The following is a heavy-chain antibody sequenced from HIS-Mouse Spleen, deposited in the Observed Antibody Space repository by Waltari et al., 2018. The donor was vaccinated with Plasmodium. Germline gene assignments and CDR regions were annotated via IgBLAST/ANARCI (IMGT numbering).Heavy chain of an antibody. CDR2: ISYEGSNK. CDR1: GFTFSSYA. V-gene: IGHV3-30*04. J-gene: IGHJ4*02. D-gene: IGHD5-18*01. CDR3: ARDPFYVDTAMVLDC. Sequence: QVQLVESGGGVVQPGRSLRLSCAASGFTFSSYAMHWVRQAPGKGLEWVAVISYEGSNKYYADSVKGRFTISRDNSKNTLYLQMNSLRAEDTAVYYCARDPFYVDTAMVLDCWGQGTLVTVSS.